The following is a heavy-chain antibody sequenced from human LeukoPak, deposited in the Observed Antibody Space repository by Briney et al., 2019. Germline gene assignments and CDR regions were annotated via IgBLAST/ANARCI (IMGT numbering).Heavy chain of an antibody. CDR2: MNPNNGNT. D-gene: IGHD3-10*01. CDR1: GYTFTSYD. CDR3: ARGGSMVRGVIEDY. V-gene: IGHV1-8*01. J-gene: IGHJ4*02. Sequence: ASVKVSCKASGYTFTSYDINWVRQATGQGLEWMGWMNPNNGNTGYAQKFQGRVTMTRNTSISTAYMELSSLRSEDTAVYYCARGGSMVRGVIEDYWGQGTLVTVSS.